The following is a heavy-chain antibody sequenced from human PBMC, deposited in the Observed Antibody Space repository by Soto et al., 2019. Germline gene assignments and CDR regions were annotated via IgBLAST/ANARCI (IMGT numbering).Heavy chain of an antibody. D-gene: IGHD6-19*01. CDR2: MNPNSGNT. CDR3: ARTLGGGWYVNRYFRH. J-gene: IGHJ1*01. V-gene: IGHV1-8*01. CDR1: GYTFTSYD. Sequence: ASVKVSCKASGYTFTSYDINWVRQATGQGLEWMGWMNPNSGNTGYARKFQGRVTMTRNTSISTAYMELSSLRSEDTAVYYCARTLGGGWYVNRYFRHWGQGTLVTVSS.